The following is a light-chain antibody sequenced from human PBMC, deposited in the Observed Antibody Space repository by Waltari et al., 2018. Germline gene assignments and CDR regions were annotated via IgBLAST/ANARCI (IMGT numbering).Light chain of an antibody. CDR1: QSINSW. Sequence: DIQMTQSPSTLSASVVDRVTITCRASQSINSWLAWYQQKPGKAPKLLISKASSLESGVPSRFSGSGSGTEFTLSISSLQPDDFTTYYCQQYNLYSWTFGQGTKVEV. J-gene: IGKJ1*01. CDR2: KAS. V-gene: IGKV1-5*03. CDR3: QQYNLYSWT.